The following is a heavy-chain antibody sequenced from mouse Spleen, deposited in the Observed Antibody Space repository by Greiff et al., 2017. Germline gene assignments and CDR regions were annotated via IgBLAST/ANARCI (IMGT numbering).Heavy chain of an antibody. Sequence: VKLVESGAELARPGASVKLSCKASGYTFTSYGISWVKQRTGQGLEWIGEIYPRSGNTYYNEKFKGKATLTADKSSSTAYMELRSLTSEDSAVYFCQVLITTIGGPGFAYWGQGTLVTVS. J-gene: IGHJ3*01. D-gene: IGHD1-1*01. CDR1: GYTFTSYG. CDR2: IYPRSGNT. CDR3: QVLITTIGGPGFAY. V-gene: IGHV1-81*01.